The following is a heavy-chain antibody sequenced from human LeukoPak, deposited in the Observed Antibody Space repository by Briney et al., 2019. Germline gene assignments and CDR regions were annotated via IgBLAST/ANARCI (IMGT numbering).Heavy chain of an antibody. D-gene: IGHD3-22*01. V-gene: IGHV3-11*01. J-gene: IGHJ4*02. Sequence: GGSLRLSCAASGFSVNDYYTIWVRQAPGKGLEWVSYISSRDNIIYYADSVKGRFTVSLDNAKNSLHLHLNSLRTEDTAVYYCAREQWFRWEYWGQGVLVTVSA. CDR3: AREQWFRWEY. CDR2: ISSRDNII. CDR1: GFSVNDYY.